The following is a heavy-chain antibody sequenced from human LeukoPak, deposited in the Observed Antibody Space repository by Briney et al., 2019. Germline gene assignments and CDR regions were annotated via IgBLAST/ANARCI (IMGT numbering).Heavy chain of an antibody. CDR2: INWNGGST. CDR3: ARGYPTYVWGSYRSQSSFAY. CDR1: GFTFDDYG. D-gene: IGHD3-16*02. V-gene: IGHV3-20*04. Sequence: GGSLRLSCAASGFTFDDYGMSWVRQAPGKGLEWVSGINWNGGSTGYADSVKGRFTISRDNAKNSLYLQMNSLRAEDTALYYCARGYPTYVWGSYRSQSSFAYWGQGTLVTVSS. J-gene: IGHJ4*02.